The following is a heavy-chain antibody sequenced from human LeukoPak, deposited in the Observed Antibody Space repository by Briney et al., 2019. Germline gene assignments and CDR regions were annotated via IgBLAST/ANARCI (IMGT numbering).Heavy chain of an antibody. CDR1: GYTFSGHY. D-gene: IGHD4-17*01. J-gene: IGHJ4*02. CDR3: ARVVGYGDYPFDY. CDR2: IYPNSGGT. V-gene: IGHV1-2*02. Sequence: ASVKVSCKASGYTFSGHYMHWVRQAPGQGLEWMGWIYPNSGGTNYAQKFQGRVIMTRDTSISTAYMELSRLRSDDTAVYYCARVVGYGDYPFDYWGQGTLVTVSS.